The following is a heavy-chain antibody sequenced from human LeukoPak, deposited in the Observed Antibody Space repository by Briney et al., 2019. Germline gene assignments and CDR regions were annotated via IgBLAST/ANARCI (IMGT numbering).Heavy chain of an antibody. J-gene: IGHJ4*02. CDR3: AISKVVPNYYFDY. D-gene: IGHD3-22*01. CDR1: GGTFSSYA. CDR2: IIPIFGTA. V-gene: IGHV1-69*05. Sequence: SVKVSCKASGGTFSSYAISWVRQAPGQGLEWMGGIIPIFGTANYAQKFQGRVTITTDESTSTAYMELSSLRSEDTAVYYCAISKVVPNYYFDYWGQGTLVTVSS.